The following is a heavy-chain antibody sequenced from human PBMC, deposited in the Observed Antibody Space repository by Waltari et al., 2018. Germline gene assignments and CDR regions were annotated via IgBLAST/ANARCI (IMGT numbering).Heavy chain of an antibody. CDR1: GYTFTSYY. CDR2: INPVGGST. CDR3: AKERNGYTAYGYFRH. J-gene: IGHJ1*01. D-gene: IGHD5-12*01. V-gene: IGHV1-46*01. Sequence: GASVKVSCKASGYTFTSYYMHWVRQAPGQGLEWMGIINPVGGSTGFARKSQGSVTSTRDTSTSSVYVELSSLRSEDTALYSCAKERNGYTAYGYFRHWGQGTLVTVSS.